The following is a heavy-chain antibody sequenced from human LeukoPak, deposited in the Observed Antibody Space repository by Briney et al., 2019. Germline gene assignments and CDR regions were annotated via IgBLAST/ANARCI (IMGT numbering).Heavy chain of an antibody. J-gene: IGHJ3*02. Sequence: ASVKVSCKASGYTFTSYYMHWVRQAPGQGLEWMGWINPNSGDTNYAQKFQGRVTMTRDTSISTAYMEVSRLTSDDTAVYFCARRVPAGIGAFDIWGQGTMVTVSS. CDR2: INPNSGDT. CDR3: ARRVPAGIGAFDI. D-gene: IGHD2-2*02. V-gene: IGHV1-2*02. CDR1: GYTFTSYY.